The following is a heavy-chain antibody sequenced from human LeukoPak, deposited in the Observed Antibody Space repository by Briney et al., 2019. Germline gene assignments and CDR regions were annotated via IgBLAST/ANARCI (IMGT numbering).Heavy chain of an antibody. V-gene: IGHV4-34*01. J-gene: IGHJ4*02. CDR2: INHSGST. Sequence: KSSETLSLTCAVYGGSFSGHYWSWIRQPPGKGLEWIGEINHSGSTNYNPSLKSRVTISVDTSKNQFSLKLSSVTAADTAVYFCARGPPTDYYDSSGFYNVSDYWGQGTLVTVSS. D-gene: IGHD3-22*01. CDR3: ARGPPTDYYDSSGFYNVSDY. CDR1: GGSFSGHY.